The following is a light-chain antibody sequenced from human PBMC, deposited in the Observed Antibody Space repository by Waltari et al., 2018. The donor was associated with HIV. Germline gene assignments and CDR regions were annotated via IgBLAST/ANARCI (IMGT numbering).Light chain of an antibody. Sequence: QSALTQPASVSGFPGQSINISCTGISTDPRFTQHVSWYQQHPGKIPRLIIFDISNRPSGISDHFSGSRSGNSASLTISGLRSGDEAHYYCASNRLDYTLIFGGGTKLTVL. CDR1: STDPRFTQH. CDR2: DIS. CDR3: ASNRLDYTLI. V-gene: IGLV2-14*03. J-gene: IGLJ2*01.